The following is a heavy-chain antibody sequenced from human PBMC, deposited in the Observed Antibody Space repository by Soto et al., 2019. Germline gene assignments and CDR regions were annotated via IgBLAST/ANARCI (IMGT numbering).Heavy chain of an antibody. CDR2: INPSGGST. D-gene: IGHD3-22*01. CDR3: ARADCYDSSGFYYDF. Sequence: QVQLVQSGAEVKKPGDSVKVSCKASGYIFTNHYIHWVRQAPGQGLEWMGIINPSGGSTNYLQKFQGRITMTRGTSSSTVDRELISLRSEATAVYFCARADCYDSSGFYYDFWGEGSLVTVSS. V-gene: IGHV1-46*01. J-gene: IGHJ4*02. CDR1: GYIFTNHY.